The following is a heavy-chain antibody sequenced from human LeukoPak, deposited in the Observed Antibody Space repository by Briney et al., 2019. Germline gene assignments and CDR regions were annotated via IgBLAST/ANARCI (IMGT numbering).Heavy chain of an antibody. D-gene: IGHD1-1*01. CDR3: ARTTTGTDALWFDP. V-gene: IGHV1-8*01. J-gene: IGHJ5*02. Sequence: ASVKVSCKASGYTFTSYDINWVRQAPGQGLEWMGWMNPNSGNTGYAQKFQGRVTMTRNTSISTAYMELSSLRSEDTAVYYCARTTTGTDALWFDPWGQGTLVTVSS. CDR1: GYTFTSYD. CDR2: MNPNSGNT.